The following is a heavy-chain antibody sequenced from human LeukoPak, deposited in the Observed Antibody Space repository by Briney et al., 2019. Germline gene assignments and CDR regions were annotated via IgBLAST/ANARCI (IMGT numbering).Heavy chain of an antibody. CDR2: ISSSGSTI. D-gene: IGHD6-13*01. J-gene: IGHJ5*02. Sequence: GGSLRLSCAPSGFTFSDYYMSWIRQAPGKGLEWVSYISSSGSTIYYADSVKGRITISRENAKNSLYLKMNSLRAEDTAVYYCARTDSSSWYPNWFGPWGQGTLVTVSS. V-gene: IGHV3-11*01. CDR1: GFTFSDYY. CDR3: ARTDSSSWYPNWFGP.